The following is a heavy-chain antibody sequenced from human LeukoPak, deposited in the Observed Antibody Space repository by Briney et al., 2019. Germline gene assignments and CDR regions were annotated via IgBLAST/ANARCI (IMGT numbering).Heavy chain of an antibody. CDR2: IWYDGTTR. Sequence: GGSLRLSCAASGFDFNNYGMHWVRQAPGRGLDWVAVIWYDGTTRYNEDSVKGRFTISRDNSNSTLYLQVNSLRVEDTAVYYCAKDGLDDTAMLRGWGQGTLVTVSS. CDR1: GFDFNNYG. V-gene: IGHV3-33*06. D-gene: IGHD5-18*01. J-gene: IGHJ4*02. CDR3: AKDGLDDTAMLRG.